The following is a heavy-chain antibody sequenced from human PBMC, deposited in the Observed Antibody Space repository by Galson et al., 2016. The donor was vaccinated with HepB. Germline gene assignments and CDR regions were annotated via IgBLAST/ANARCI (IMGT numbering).Heavy chain of an antibody. CDR1: GFTLSGYY. CDR2: ISSSGSTI. Sequence: SLRLSCAASGFTLSGYYMNWIRQAPGKGLEWVSSISSSGSTIYYADSVKGRFIISRDNAKNSLYLQMNSLRAEDTAVYYCARDRKVLLWFGEPEDYWGQGTLVSVSS. CDR3: ARDRKVLLWFGEPEDY. D-gene: IGHD3-10*01. J-gene: IGHJ4*02. V-gene: IGHV3-11*01.